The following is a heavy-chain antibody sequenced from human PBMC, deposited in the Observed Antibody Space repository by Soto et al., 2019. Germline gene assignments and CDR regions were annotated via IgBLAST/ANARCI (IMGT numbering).Heavy chain of an antibody. CDR1: GDSVSSSSAA. CDR2: TYYRSKWYN. V-gene: IGHV6-1*01. J-gene: IGHJ4*02. CDR3: ARMVGATEDY. D-gene: IGHD1-26*01. Sequence: PSQTLSLTCAISGDSVSSSSAAWNCVRQSPSRGLEWLGRTYYRSKWYNDYAVSMKSRITINPDTSKNQFSLQLKSVTPEDTAVYYCARMVGATEDYWGQGTLVTVSS.